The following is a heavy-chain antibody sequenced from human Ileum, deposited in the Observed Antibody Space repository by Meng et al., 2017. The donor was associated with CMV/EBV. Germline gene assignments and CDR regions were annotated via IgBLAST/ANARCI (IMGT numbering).Heavy chain of an antibody. V-gene: IGHV4-34*01. D-gene: IGHD5-24*01. CDR1: GGSCSGYY. Sequence: QVRLQQWGAGLLQPSETLSLTCAVYGGSCSGYYWSWIRQPPGKGLEWIGEINHSGSTNYNPSLKSRVTISVDTSKNQFSLKLSSVTAADTAVYYCARGRRDGYNNPPLDYWGQGTLVTVSS. CDR2: INHSGST. CDR3: ARGRRDGYNNPPLDY. J-gene: IGHJ4*02.